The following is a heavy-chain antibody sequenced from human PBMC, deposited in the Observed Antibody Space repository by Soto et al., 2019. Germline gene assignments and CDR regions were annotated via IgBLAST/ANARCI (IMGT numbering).Heavy chain of an antibody. CDR2: ISGSGDSR. J-gene: IGHJ4*02. CDR3: AKDRSYSSSSWGIDY. D-gene: IGHD6-6*01. CDR1: GFTFSSYA. Sequence: EVQLFESGGGLVQSGGSRSLSCAASGFTFSSYAMTWVRQAPGKGLEWVSIISGSGDSRYYADSVKGRFTISRDNSENTLYLLMNDLRADDTAVYYCAKDRSYSSSSWGIDYWGQGTVVTVSS. V-gene: IGHV3-23*01.